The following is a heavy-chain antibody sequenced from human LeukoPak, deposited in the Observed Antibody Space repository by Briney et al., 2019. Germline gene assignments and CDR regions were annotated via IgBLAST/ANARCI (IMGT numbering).Heavy chain of an antibody. J-gene: IGHJ4*02. CDR2: MSFDGKNT. V-gene: IGHV3-30*04. Sequence: GGSLRLSRAASGFIFDNYAMNWVRQAPGKGLDWVAVMSFDGKNTYYADSVKGRFTVSRDNSKNTLYLQMNSLRPEDTAVYYCAREGFYGSGSSPTFYFDYWGQGTLVTVSS. D-gene: IGHD3-10*01. CDR3: AREGFYGSGSSPTFYFDY. CDR1: GFIFDNYA.